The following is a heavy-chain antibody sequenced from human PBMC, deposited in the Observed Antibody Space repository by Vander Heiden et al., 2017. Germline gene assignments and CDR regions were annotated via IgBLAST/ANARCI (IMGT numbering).Heavy chain of an antibody. CDR2: ISSSSSYI. CDR3: ARGIEGYSYVFDS. CDR1: GFSLSSHS. J-gene: IGHJ4*02. Sequence: EVQLVESGGGLVKSGGSLRLSCAASGFSLSSHSMNWVRQAPGKGLEWVSSISSSSSYIYDADSVKGRFTVSRDNARKSLVLEMNSLRTEDTALYYCARGIEGYSYVFDSWGQGTLVTVSS. D-gene: IGHD5-18*01. V-gene: IGHV3-21*02.